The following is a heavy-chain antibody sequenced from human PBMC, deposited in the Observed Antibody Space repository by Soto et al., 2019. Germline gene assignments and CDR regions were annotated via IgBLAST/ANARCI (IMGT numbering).Heavy chain of an antibody. CDR3: ARRSSSWYFDY. D-gene: IGHD6-13*01. CDR2: ISGSDGST. CDR1: GFTFSSYA. Sequence: GGSLRLSCAASGFTFSSYAMNWVRQAPGKGLEWVSVISGSDGSTYYADSVKGRFTISRDNSRNTLNLQMNSLRAEDTAVYYCARRSSSWYFDYWGQGTLVTVSS. J-gene: IGHJ4*02. V-gene: IGHV3-23*01.